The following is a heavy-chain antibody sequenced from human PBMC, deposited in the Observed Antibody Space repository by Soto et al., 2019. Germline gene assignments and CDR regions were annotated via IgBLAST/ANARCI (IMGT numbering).Heavy chain of an antibody. V-gene: IGHV4-34*02. J-gene: IGHJ3*01. CDR3: ATFPPEGRTATPRGDDAFDL. CDR2: INLSGSP. Sequence: QLHLEQRGAGLLKPSETLSLTCDVYGGSFSGYYWGWVRQAPGKGLEWIVDINLSGSPNYNPSLQSRVSESLDSSKTHFSLKLSSVTAADTAVYYCATFPPEGRTATPRGDDAFDLWGQGTLVTVSS. CDR1: GGSFSGYY. D-gene: IGHD3-10*01.